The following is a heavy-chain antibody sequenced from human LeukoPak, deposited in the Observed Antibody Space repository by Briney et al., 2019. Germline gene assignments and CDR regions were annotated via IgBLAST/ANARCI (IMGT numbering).Heavy chain of an antibody. J-gene: IGHJ4*02. CDR3: QSDSSGYFDY. V-gene: IGHV4-39*01. CDR2: IYYSGST. CDR1: GGSISSGSYY. Sequence: SETLSLTCTVSGGSISSGSYYWGWIRQPPGKGLEWIGSIYYSGSTYYNPSLKSRVTISVDTSKNQFSLKLSSVTAADTAVYYCQSDSSGYFDYWGQGTLVTVSS. D-gene: IGHD3-22*01.